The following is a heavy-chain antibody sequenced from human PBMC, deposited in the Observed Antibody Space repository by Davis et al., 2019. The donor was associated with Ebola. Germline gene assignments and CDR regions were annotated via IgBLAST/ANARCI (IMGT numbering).Heavy chain of an antibody. CDR1: GYTFISYG. V-gene: IGHV1-18*01. D-gene: IGHD3-10*01. CDR2: ISANNGNT. Sequence: ASVKVSCKASGYTFISYGVSWVRQAPGQGLEWMVWISANNGNTNYAQKLQGRVTMTTDTSTSTAYMELRSLRSDDTAVYYCGRVAAYGSGSYDQWGQGTLVTVAS. J-gene: IGHJ5*02. CDR3: GRVAAYGSGSYDQ.